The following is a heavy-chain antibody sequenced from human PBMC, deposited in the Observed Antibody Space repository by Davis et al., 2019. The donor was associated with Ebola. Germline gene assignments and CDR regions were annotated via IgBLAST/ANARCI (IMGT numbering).Heavy chain of an antibody. CDR3: ARGPSTVNFDY. D-gene: IGHD4-17*01. Sequence: SETLSPTCAVHGASFSGYYWSWIRQPPGKGLEWIGEINHSGSTNYNPSLKSRVTISVDTSKNQFSLKLSSVTAADTAVYYCARGPSTVNFDYWGQGTLVTVSS. J-gene: IGHJ4*02. V-gene: IGHV4-34*01. CDR1: GASFSGYY. CDR2: INHSGST.